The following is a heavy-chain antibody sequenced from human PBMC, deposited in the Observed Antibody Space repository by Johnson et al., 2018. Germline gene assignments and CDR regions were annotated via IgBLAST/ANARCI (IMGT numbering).Heavy chain of an antibody. CDR2: IGTAGDT. J-gene: IGHJ6*02. CDR1: GFTFSTYV. D-gene: IGHD3-16*01. Sequence: VQLVQSGGGLVQPGGSLRLSCAASGFTFSTYVIHWVRQATGKGLEWVSPIGTAGDTYYPGSVKGRFTISRENAKNTLYLQMNSLRGEDTAGYYCARGDHDLGGMDVWGQGTTVIVSS. CDR3: ARGDHDLGGMDV. V-gene: IGHV3-13*01.